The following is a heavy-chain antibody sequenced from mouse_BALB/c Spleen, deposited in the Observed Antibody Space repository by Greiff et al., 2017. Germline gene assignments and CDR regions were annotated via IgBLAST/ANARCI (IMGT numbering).Heavy chain of an antibody. V-gene: IGHV1S81*02. D-gene: IGHD2-4*01. CDR1: GYTFTSYY. CDR2: INPSNGGT. CDR3: ASSYDYASFAY. J-gene: IGHJ3*01. Sequence: QVQLKQSGAELVKPGASVKLSCTASGYTFTSYYMYWVKQRPGQGLEWIGEINPSNGGTNFNEKFKSKATLTVDKSSSTAYMQLSSLTSEDSAVYYCASSYDYASFAYWGQGTLVTVSA.